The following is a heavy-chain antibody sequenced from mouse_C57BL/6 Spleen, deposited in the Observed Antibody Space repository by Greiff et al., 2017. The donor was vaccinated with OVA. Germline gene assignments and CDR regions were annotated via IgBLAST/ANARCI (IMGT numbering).Heavy chain of an antibody. V-gene: IGHV1-82*01. J-gene: IGHJ3*01. CDR3: ARRYGSSFAD. CDR2: IYPGDGDT. Sequence: QVQLQQSGPELVKPGASVKISCKASGYAFNSSWMNWVKQRPGKGLEWIGRIYPGDGDTNYTGKFTGKATLTADKSSSTAYLQLRRLTSEDSAVYFCARRYGSSFADWGQGTLVTVSA. D-gene: IGHD1-1*01. CDR1: GYAFNSSW.